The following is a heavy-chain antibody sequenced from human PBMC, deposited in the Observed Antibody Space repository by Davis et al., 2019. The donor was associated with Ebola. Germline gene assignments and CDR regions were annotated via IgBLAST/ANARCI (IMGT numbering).Heavy chain of an antibody. Sequence: ASVQVSCKASGYTFTAYYIHWVRQAPGQGLEWMGWINTNTGCTNYAQHFQGRATMTRDTSISTAYVQLSSLRSEDTAVFYCVRGMARGDFGLDVWGQGTTVTVSS. V-gene: IGHV1-2*02. J-gene: IGHJ6*02. CDR3: VRGMARGDFGLDV. CDR2: INTNTGCT. D-gene: IGHD3-10*01. CDR1: GYTFTAYY.